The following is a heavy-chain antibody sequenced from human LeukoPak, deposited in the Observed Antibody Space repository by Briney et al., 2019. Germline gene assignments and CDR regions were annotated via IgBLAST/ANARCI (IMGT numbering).Heavy chain of an antibody. J-gene: IGHJ4*02. Sequence: PGESLKISCKGSGYRFNSYWIGWVRQMPGKGLEWMGIIYPGDSDTRYSPSFQGQVTISADKSISTAYLQWSSLKASDTAMYYCARQEDYYDSSGYSRFVTDYWGQGTLVTVSS. D-gene: IGHD3-22*01. CDR3: ARQEDYYDSSGYSRFVTDY. V-gene: IGHV5-51*01. CDR1: GYRFNSYW. CDR2: IYPGDSDT.